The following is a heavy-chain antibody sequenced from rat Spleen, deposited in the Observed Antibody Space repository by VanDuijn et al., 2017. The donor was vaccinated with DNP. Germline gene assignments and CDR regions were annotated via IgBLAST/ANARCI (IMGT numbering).Heavy chain of an antibody. CDR1: GFSVTSYG. V-gene: IGHV2-4*01. CDR2: IWSGGST. J-gene: IGHJ4*01. Sequence: QVQLKESGPGLVQPSETLSLTCTVSGFSVTSYGVSWVRQPPGKGLGWIGAIWSGGSTDYNSGLKSRLSISRDTSKSQVFLKMNSLQPEDTGTYYCARDLIIRDTTSAMDVWGQGTSVTVSS. CDR3: ARDLIIRDTTSAMDV. D-gene: IGHD4-3*01.